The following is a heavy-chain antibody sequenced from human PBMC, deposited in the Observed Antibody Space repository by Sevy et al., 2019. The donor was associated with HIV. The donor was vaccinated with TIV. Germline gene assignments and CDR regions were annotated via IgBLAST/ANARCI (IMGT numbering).Heavy chain of an antibody. CDR3: ARDLPPSATTVAHFDC. CDR1: GFTFSSYE. CDR2: ISNSGTTI. Sequence: GGSLRLSCTASGFTFSSYEMNWVRQAPGKGLEWVSYISNSGTTIFYSDSVKGRFSISRDNARNSLFLLMNSLRAEDTAVYFCARDLPPSATTVAHFDCWGQGTLVTVSS. V-gene: IGHV3-48*03. J-gene: IGHJ4*02. D-gene: IGHD4-17*01.